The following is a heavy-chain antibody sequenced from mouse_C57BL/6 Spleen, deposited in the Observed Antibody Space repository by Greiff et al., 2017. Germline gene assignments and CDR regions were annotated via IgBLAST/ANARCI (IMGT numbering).Heavy chain of an antibody. Sequence: QVQLQQSGAELARPGASVKLSCKASGYTFTSYGISWVKQRTGQGLEWIGEIYPRSGNTYYNEKFKGKATLTADKSSSTAYMELRSLTSEDSAVYFYARLDWDGDAYWGQGTLVTVSA. CDR3: ARLDWDGDAY. D-gene: IGHD4-1*01. J-gene: IGHJ3*01. CDR1: GYTFTSYG. CDR2: IYPRSGNT. V-gene: IGHV1-81*01.